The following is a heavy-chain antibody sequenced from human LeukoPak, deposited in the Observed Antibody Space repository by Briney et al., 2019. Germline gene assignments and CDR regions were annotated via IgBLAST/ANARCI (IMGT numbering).Heavy chain of an antibody. CDR3: ARPLRRWLRSQAFDI. J-gene: IGHJ3*02. CDR2: INHSGST. D-gene: IGHD5-24*01. CDR1: GGSFSGYY. Sequence: PSETLSLTCAVYGGSFSGYYWSWIRQPPGKGLEWIGEINHSGSTNYNPSLKSRVTISVDTSKNQFSLKLSSVTAADTAVYYCARPLRRWLRSQAFDIWGQGTMVTVSS. V-gene: IGHV4-34*01.